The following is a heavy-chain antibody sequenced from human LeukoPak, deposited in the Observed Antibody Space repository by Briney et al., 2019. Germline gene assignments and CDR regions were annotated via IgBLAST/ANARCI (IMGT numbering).Heavy chain of an antibody. Sequence: SETLSLTCSVSGGSISSSNFHWGWIRQAPGKGLDWIGNIFYSGRTSYNPSLKSRVTISIDAPKNQFSLKLSSVTAADTAMYYCARGGSQTNDAFDIWGQGTMVTVSS. CDR3: ARGGSQTNDAFDI. J-gene: IGHJ3*02. CDR2: IFYSGRT. V-gene: IGHV4-39*07. CDR1: GGSISSSNFH. D-gene: IGHD1-26*01.